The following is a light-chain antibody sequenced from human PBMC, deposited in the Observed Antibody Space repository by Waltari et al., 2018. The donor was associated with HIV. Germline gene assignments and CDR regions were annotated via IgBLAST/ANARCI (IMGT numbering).Light chain of an antibody. V-gene: IGLV6-57*04. J-gene: IGLJ2*01. Sequence: NFMLTQPHSMSESPGRTVTISCTRSSGNIASNSVQWYQQRPGSAPITVSYEDTQRPSGVPERFSGSLDSSSNSASLTISGLKSEDEADYYCQSYDTNNHLIFGGGTKLTVL. CDR2: EDT. CDR3: QSYDTNNHLI. CDR1: SGNIASNS.